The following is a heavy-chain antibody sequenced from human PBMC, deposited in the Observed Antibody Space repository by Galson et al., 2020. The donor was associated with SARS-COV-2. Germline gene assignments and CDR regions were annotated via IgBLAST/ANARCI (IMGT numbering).Heavy chain of an antibody. CDR2: ISSSGSYI. J-gene: IGHJ3*02. D-gene: IGHD6-19*01. V-gene: IGHV3-21*01. Sequence: KIGESLKISCAASGFTFSSYSMIWVRQAPGKGLEWVSSISSSGSYIYYADSVKGQFTVSRDNVKNSVYLQMNSLRAEDTAVYYCLRDFNGWSHELDIWGQGAVVTVAS. CDR3: LRDFNGWSHELDI. CDR1: GFTFSSYS.